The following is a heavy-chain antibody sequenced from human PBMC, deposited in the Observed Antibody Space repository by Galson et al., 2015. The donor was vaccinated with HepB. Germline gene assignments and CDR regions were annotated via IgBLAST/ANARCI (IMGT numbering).Heavy chain of an antibody. Sequence: SVKVSCKASGYTFTSYGISWVRQAPGQGLEWMGWISAYNGNTNYAQKLQGRVTMTTDTSTSTAYMELRSLRSDDTAVYYCARGVAAAVGYYYYGMDVWGQGTTVTVSS. CDR2: ISAYNGNT. CDR3: ARGVAAAVGYYYYGMDV. CDR1: GYTFTSYG. V-gene: IGHV1-18*04. D-gene: IGHD6-13*01. J-gene: IGHJ6*02.